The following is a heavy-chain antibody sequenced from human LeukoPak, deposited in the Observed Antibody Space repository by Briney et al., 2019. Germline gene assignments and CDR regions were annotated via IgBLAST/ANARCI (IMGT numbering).Heavy chain of an antibody. D-gene: IGHD6-19*01. J-gene: IGHJ4*02. CDR2: ITGGGETT. V-gene: IGHV3-23*01. CDR1: GFTFDDYG. Sequence: PGGSLRLSCAASGFTFDDYGMSWVRQAPGKGLAWVSLITGGGETTYYGDSVTGRFTISRDNSKNTVDLQMNSLRVEDTAVYFCAREVAGRIEYWGQGALVTVS. CDR3: AREVAGRIEY.